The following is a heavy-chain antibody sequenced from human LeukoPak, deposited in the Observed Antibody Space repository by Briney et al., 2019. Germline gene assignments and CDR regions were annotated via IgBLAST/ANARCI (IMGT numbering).Heavy chain of an antibody. V-gene: IGHV1-2*02. Sequence: ASVKVSCKASGSIFSDYYIHWVRQAPGQGLEWMGWINPKSGGTNYAQKFQGRVTMTRDTSISTAYMELSRLRSDDTAVYYCARDFYFWAHWGPGTLVTVSS. CDR3: ARDFYFWAH. J-gene: IGHJ4*02. CDR1: GSIFSDYY. CDR2: INPKSGGT. D-gene: IGHD3-16*01.